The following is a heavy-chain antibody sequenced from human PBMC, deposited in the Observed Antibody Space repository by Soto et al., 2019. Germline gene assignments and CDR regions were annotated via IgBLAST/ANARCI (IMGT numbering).Heavy chain of an antibody. CDR2: IHYSGRV. Sequence: SETLSLTCTVSGGSIGGSAYHWGWIRQPPGNGLEWIGSIHYSGRVYYNESLLGRVTILVDTSTNRFSLSLDSVTAADTAVYYCAITPGIEVAGPDPWVQGTLVTVSS. CDR3: AITPGIEVAGPDP. CDR1: GGSIGGSAYH. J-gene: IGHJ5*02. V-gene: IGHV4-39*02. D-gene: IGHD6-19*01.